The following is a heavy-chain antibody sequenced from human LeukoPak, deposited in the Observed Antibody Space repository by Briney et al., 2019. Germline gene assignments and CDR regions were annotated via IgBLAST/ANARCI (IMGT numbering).Heavy chain of an antibody. J-gene: IGHJ4*02. CDR1: GGSISRYY. D-gene: IGHD4-17*01. Sequence: SETLSLTCTVSGGSISRYYWSWIRQPAGKGLEWIGRINTSGSTNYNPSLKSRVTISVDTSKNQFSLKLSSVTAADTAVYYCAGHHDYGDYVGYWGQGTLVTVSS. CDR2: INTSGST. CDR3: AGHHDYGDYVGY. V-gene: IGHV4-4*07.